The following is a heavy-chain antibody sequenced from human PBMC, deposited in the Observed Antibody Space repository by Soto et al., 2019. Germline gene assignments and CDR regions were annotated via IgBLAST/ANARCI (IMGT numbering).Heavy chain of an antibody. CDR1: EFTFSNYG. Sequence: QVQLVESGGGVVQPGRSLRLSCAASEFTFSNYGMHWVRQAPGKGLEWVAVILNDGSNRYHADSVKCRFTISRDNSKNTLYLQMNSLRAEDTAVYYCARDDEYSGNGMDVWGQGTTVTVS. J-gene: IGHJ6*02. V-gene: IGHV3-33*01. CDR2: ILNDGSNR. D-gene: IGHD3-10*01. CDR3: ARDDEYSGNGMDV.